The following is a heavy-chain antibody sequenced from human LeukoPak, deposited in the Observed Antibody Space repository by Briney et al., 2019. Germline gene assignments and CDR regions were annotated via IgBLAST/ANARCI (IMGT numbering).Heavy chain of an antibody. V-gene: IGHV4-4*07. Sequence: SETLSLTCTVSGGSINSHYWSWIRQPAGKGLEWIGRIYSSGSTNYSPSLKSRVTMSADTSKNQFSLKMTSVTAADTAVYYCARGPVVRGGYNWFDPWGQGTLATVSS. D-gene: IGHD3-10*01. CDR3: ARGPVVRGGYNWFDP. J-gene: IGHJ5*02. CDR1: GGSINSHY. CDR2: IYSSGST.